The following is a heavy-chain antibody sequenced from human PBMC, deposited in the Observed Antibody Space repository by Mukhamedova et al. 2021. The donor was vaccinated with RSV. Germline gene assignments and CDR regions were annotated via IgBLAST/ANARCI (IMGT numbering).Heavy chain of an antibody. CDR2: NT. J-gene: IGHJ4*02. V-gene: IGHV4-34*01. Sequence: NTNYNPSLKSRVTISVDTSKNQFSLKLSSVTAADTAVYYCARVDYYDSSGYSYEPPPYYFDYWGQGTLV. D-gene: IGHD3-22*01. CDR3: ARVDYYDSSGYSYEPPPYYFDY.